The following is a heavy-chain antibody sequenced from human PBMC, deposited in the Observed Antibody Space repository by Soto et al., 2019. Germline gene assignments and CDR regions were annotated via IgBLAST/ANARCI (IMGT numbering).Heavy chain of an antibody. Sequence: SETLSLTCSVSGGTISGYYWTWIRQPAGKGLEWIGRIYSSGNTKYNPSLQSRVTMSLDASNNQFSLRLTSVTAADTAVYYCARGQRFSDWFDPWGQGTLVTVSS. CDR3: ARGQRFSDWFDP. D-gene: IGHD3-3*01. V-gene: IGHV4-4*07. CDR1: GGTISGYY. CDR2: IYSSGNT. J-gene: IGHJ5*02.